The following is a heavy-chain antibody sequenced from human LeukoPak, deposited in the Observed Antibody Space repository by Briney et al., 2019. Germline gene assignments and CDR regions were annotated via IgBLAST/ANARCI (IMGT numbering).Heavy chain of an antibody. V-gene: IGHV4-38-2*01. Sequence: SETLSLTCAVSGYSIRSGFYWTWIRQPPGKGLEWIGEINHSGSTNYNPSLKSRVTISVDTSKNQFSLKLSSVTAADTAVYYCARLGSSGYYYWGQGTLVTVSS. J-gene: IGHJ4*02. CDR2: INHSGST. D-gene: IGHD3-22*01. CDR3: ARLGSSGYYY. CDR1: GYSIRSGFY.